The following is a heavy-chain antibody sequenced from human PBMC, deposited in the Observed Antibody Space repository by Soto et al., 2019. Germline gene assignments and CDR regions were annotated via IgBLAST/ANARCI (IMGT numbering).Heavy chain of an antibody. J-gene: IGHJ4*02. Sequence: NPSETLSLTCGVSGGSLSGFCWSWIRQSPGKGLEWIGEIYESGIISYNPSLKSRVTISEDTSKNQFSLKLTSVTAADTAIYYCARRDRGGSRPTNSWGQGTLVTVSS. V-gene: IGHV4-34*01. D-gene: IGHD2-15*01. CDR3: ARRDRGGSRPTNS. CDR1: GGSLSGFC. CDR2: IYESGII.